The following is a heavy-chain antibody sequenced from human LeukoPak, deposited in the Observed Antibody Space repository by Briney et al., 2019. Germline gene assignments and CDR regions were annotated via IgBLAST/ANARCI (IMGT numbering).Heavy chain of an antibody. J-gene: IGHJ5*02. D-gene: IGHD5-18*01. CDR2: IYHSGST. CDR1: GYSISSGCY. CDR3: ARAPRGYSYGYWFDP. V-gene: IGHV4-38-2*02. Sequence: PSETLSLTCTVSGYSISSGCYWGWIRQPPGKGLEWFGSIYHSGSTYYNPSLKSRVTISVDTSKNQFSLKLNSVTAADSAVYYCARAPRGYSYGYWFDPWGQGTLVTVSS.